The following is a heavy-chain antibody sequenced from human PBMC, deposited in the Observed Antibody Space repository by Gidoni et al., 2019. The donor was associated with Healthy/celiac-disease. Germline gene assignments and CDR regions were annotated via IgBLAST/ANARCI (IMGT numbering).Heavy chain of an antibody. D-gene: IGHD2-2*01. Sequence: QLQLQESGPGLVKPSETLSLTCTVSGGSISSSSYYWGWIRQPPGKGLEWIGSIYYSGSTYYNPSLKSRVTISVDTSKNQFSLKLSSVTAADTAVYYCARLCYEKTLPFDYWGQGTLVTVSS. CDR3: ARLCYEKTLPFDY. J-gene: IGHJ4*02. CDR2: IYYSGST. CDR1: GGSISSSSYY. V-gene: IGHV4-39*01.